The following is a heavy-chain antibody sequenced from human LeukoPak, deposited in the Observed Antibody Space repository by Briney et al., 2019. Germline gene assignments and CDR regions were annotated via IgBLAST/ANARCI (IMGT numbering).Heavy chain of an antibody. D-gene: IGHD3-3*01. CDR3: AKAGDFWSGYYRPPFDY. CDR1: GFTSSSHA. V-gene: IGHV3-23*01. CDR2: ISGSGGST. Sequence: GGSLTLFCAASGFTSSSHAMSWVRQARGKGLECVSSISGSGGSTYYADSVEGRFTISRDNSKNTLYLQMNSLRAEDTAVYYCAKAGDFWSGYYRPPFDYWGQGTLVTVSS. J-gene: IGHJ4*02.